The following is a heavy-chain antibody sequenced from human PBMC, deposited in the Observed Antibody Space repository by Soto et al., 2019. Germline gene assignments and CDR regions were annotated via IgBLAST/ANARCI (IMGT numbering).Heavy chain of an antibody. CDR1: GFTFSSYG. CDR2: ISYDGSNK. CDR3: AKDQNYDSSEEGGGFDY. D-gene: IGHD3-22*01. J-gene: IGHJ4*02. Sequence: QVQLVESGGGVVQPGRSLRLSCAASGFTFSSYGMHWVRQAPGKGLEWVAVISYDGSNKYYADSVKGRFTISRDNSKNILYLQRNSLRAEDTAVYYCAKDQNYDSSEEGGGFDYWGQGTLVTVSS. V-gene: IGHV3-30*18.